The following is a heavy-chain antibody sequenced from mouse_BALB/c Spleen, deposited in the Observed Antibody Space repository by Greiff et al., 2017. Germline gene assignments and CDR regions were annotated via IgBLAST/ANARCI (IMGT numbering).Heavy chain of an antibody. CDR2: ISYSGST. J-gene: IGHJ4*01. D-gene: IGHD2-14*01. V-gene: IGHV3-2*02. CDR3: ARLRYYAMDY. CDR1: GYSITSDYA. Sequence: DVKLQESGPGLVKPSQSLSLTCTVTGYSITSDYAWNWIRQFPGNQLEWMGYISYSGSTSYNPSLKSRISITRDTSKNQFFLQLNSVTTEDTATYYCARLRYYAMDYWGQGTSVTVSS.